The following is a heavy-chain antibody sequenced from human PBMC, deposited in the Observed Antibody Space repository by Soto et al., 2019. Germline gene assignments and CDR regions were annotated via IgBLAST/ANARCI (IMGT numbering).Heavy chain of an antibody. CDR3: AREDDYGYRYINYGLDV. CDR1: GFTFSRFG. D-gene: IGHD4-17*01. V-gene: IGHV3-30*03. Sequence: GGSLRLSCAASGFTFSRFGMHWVRQAPGKGLEWVAVISFDGTKKYYSDSVKGRFTISRDNLKNTLYLQMNNLRVEDAALYFCAREDDYGYRYINYGLDVWGQGTTVTVSS. J-gene: IGHJ6*02. CDR2: ISFDGTKK.